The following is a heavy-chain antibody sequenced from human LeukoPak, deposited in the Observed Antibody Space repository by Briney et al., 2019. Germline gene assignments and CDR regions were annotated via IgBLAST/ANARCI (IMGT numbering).Heavy chain of an antibody. Sequence: SETLSLTCTVSGGSISNYFWSWVRQPPGQGLEWVGYVYYGGNTIYSPSLRRRVTISVDSSKKEFSLKKRYVTAADTAVYYCARHADIAAYREGMDVWGKGPTVTVSS. V-gene: IGHV4-59*01. CDR1: GGSISNYF. D-gene: IGHD2-15*01. CDR3: ARHADIAAYREGMDV. J-gene: IGHJ6*04. CDR2: VYYGGNT.